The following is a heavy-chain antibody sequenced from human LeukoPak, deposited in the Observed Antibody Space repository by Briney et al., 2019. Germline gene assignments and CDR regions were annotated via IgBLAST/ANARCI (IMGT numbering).Heavy chain of an antibody. D-gene: IGHD2-2*01. CDR2: IGGSGGSA. CDR3: AKDEYCSSTSCLGNWFDP. Sequence: GGSLRLSCAASGFTFSSYAMSWVRQAPGKGLGWVSAIGGSGGSAYYADSVKGRFTISRDNSKNTLYLQMNSLRAEDTAVYYCAKDEYCSSTSCLGNWFDPWGQGTLVTVSS. V-gene: IGHV3-23*01. J-gene: IGHJ5*02. CDR1: GFTFSSYA.